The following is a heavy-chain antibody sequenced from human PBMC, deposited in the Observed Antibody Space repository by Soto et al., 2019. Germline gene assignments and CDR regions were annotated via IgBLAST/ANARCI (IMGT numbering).Heavy chain of an antibody. CDR1: GGSISSGGYY. J-gene: IGHJ3*02. Sequence: QVQLQESGPGLVKPSQTLSLTCTVSGGSISSGGYYWSWIRQHPGKGLEWIGYIYYSGSTYYNPSLKSRVTISVDTSKNQFSLKLSSVTAADTAVYYCAGDGDSSGYLGAFDIWGQGTIVTVSS. V-gene: IGHV4-31*03. CDR3: AGDGDSSGYLGAFDI. CDR2: IYYSGST. D-gene: IGHD3-22*01.